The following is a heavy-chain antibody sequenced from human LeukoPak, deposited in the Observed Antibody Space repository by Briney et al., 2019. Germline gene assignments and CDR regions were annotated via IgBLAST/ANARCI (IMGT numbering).Heavy chain of an antibody. CDR2: IKEDGSGT. CDR1: GFTFSSYW. J-gene: IGHJ3*02. V-gene: IGHV3-7*01. CDR3: ARGASRAFDI. Sequence: GGSLRLSCAASGFTFSSYWMHWVRQAPGKGLEWVADIKEDGSGTYYVDSVKGRFTGSRDNAKNSLYLQMNSLRVEDTAVYYCARGASRAFDIWGQGTMVTVSS.